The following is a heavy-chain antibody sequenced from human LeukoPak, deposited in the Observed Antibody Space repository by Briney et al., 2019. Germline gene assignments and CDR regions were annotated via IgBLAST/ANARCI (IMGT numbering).Heavy chain of an antibody. J-gene: IGHJ6*03. CDR3: ARDRATMVRGVSANYYYYYYMDV. D-gene: IGHD3-10*01. V-gene: IGHV3-53*01. Sequence: PGGSLRLSCAASGFTVSSNYMSWVRQAPGKGLEWVSVIYSGGSTYYAGSVKGRFTISRDNSKNTLYLQMNSLRAEDTAVYYCARDRATMVRGVSANYYYYYYMDVWGKGTTVTVSS. CDR1: GFTVSSNY. CDR2: IYSGGST.